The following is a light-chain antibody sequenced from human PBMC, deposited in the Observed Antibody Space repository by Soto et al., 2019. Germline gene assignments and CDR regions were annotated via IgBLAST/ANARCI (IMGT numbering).Light chain of an antibody. J-gene: IGKJ5*01. CDR1: QGISSY. CDR3: QHLKSYPIT. Sequence: DIQLTQSPSFLSASVGDRVTITCRASQGISSYLAWYQKKPGKAPKLLIYGASTLQRGVSSRFSGSGSGTEFTLTISSLQPEDFATYYCQHLKSYPITFGQGTRLEIK. V-gene: IGKV1-9*01. CDR2: GAS.